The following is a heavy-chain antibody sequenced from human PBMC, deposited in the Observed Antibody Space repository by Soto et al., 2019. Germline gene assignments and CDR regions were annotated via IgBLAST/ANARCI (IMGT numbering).Heavy chain of an antibody. CDR1: WVNFSNLA. Sequence: AVVFLRLPWAVVWVNFSNLASSRVLLDPGKGLEWVSVISGGAGTTDYADSVKGRFTISRDNSKNTLYLQMNSLRAEDTAVYYCASDPRVVMVITNYFDYCGQGILVTVPS. D-gene: IGHD3-22*01. J-gene: IGHJ4*02. V-gene: IGHV3-23*01. CDR3: ASDPRVVMVITNYFDY. CDR2: ISGGAGTT.